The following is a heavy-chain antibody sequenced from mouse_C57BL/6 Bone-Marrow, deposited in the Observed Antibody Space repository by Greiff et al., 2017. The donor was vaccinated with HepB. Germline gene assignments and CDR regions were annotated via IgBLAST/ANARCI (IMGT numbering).Heavy chain of an antibody. J-gene: IGHJ1*03. CDR1: GFTFTYYY. CDR2: IRNKANGYTT. V-gene: IGHV7-3*01. CDR3: ARSRDYGSSPYWYFDV. Sequence: EVMLVESGGGLVQPGGSLSLSCAASGFTFTYYYMSWVRQPPGKALEWLGFIRNKANGYTTEYSASVKGRFTISRDNYPSILNLQMNARRAEDSATYYCARSRDYGSSPYWYFDVWGTGTTVTVSS. D-gene: IGHD1-1*01.